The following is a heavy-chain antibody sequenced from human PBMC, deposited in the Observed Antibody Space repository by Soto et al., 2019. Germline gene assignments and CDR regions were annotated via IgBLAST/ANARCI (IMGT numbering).Heavy chain of an antibody. D-gene: IGHD2-8*01. Sequence: QVHLVESGGGVVQPGNSLRLSCAASGFTFSGYGMHWVRQAPGKGLEWVAMIWYDGSNKYYADSVKGRFTISRDNSKNTMDLQLNSLRAEDTAVYYCASNGVDSGGYWGQGTLVSVSS. CDR1: GFTFSGYG. CDR3: ASNGVDSGGY. CDR2: IWYDGSNK. V-gene: IGHV3-33*01. J-gene: IGHJ4*02.